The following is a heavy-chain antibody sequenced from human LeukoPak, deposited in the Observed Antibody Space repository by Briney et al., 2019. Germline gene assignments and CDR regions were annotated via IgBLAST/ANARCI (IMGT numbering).Heavy chain of an antibody. Sequence: GGSLRLSCAASGFTFSSYAMSWVRQAPGKGLEWVSAISGSGGSTYYADSVKGRFTTSRDDAENSLYLQMNSLKTEDTAVYYCARVGFGDWMRYWGQGTLVTVSS. D-gene: IGHD3-16*01. V-gene: IGHV3-23*01. CDR2: ISGSGGST. CDR1: GFTFSSYA. J-gene: IGHJ4*02. CDR3: ARVGFGDWMRY.